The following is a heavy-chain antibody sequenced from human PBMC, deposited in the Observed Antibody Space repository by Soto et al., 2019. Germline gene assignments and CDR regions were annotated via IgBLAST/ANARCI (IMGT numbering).Heavy chain of an antibody. D-gene: IGHD2-15*01. CDR3: AKDRGWELPFDY. CDR1: GFTFSSYA. V-gene: IGHV3-23*01. Sequence: WGSLRLSCAAFGFTFSSYAMSWVRQAPGKGLEWVSAISGSGGSTYYADSVKGRFTISRDNSKNTLYLQMNSLRAEDTAVYYCAKDRGWELPFDYWGQGTLVTVSS. CDR2: ISGSGGST. J-gene: IGHJ4*02.